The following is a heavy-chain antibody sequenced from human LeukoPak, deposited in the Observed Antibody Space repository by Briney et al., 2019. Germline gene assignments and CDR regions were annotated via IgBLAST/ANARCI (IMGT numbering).Heavy chain of an antibody. CDR3: ATSRSVLAVDAFDI. V-gene: IGHV4-59*08. J-gene: IGHJ3*02. CDR1: GGSISSYY. CDR2: IYYSGST. Sequence: PSETLSLTCTVSGGSISSYYWSWIRQPPGKGLEWIGYIYYSGSTNYNPSLKSRVTISVDTSKNQFSLRLSSVTAADTAVYYCATSRSVLAVDAFDIWGQGTMVTVSS. D-gene: IGHD2-8*01.